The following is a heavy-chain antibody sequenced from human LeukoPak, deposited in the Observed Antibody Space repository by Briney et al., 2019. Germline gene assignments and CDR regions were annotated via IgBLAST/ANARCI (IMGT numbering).Heavy chain of an antibody. CDR1: GGSFSGYY. CDR3: ARVLRLAATDY. V-gene: IGHV4-34*01. Sequence: SETLSLTCAVYGGSFSGYYWSWIRQPPGKGLEWIGEINHSGSTNYNPSLKSRVTISLDTSKNQFSLKLSSVTAADTAVYYCARVLRLAATDYWGQGTLVTVSS. D-gene: IGHD6-25*01. CDR2: INHSGST. J-gene: IGHJ4*02.